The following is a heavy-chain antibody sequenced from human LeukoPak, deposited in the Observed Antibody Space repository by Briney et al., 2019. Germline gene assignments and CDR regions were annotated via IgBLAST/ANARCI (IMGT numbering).Heavy chain of an antibody. Sequence: SETLSLTCTVSGYSISSGYYWGWIRQPPGKGLEWIGSIYHSGSTYYNPSLKSRVTISVDTSKNQFSLKLSSVTAADTAVYYCARGDHDFWSGYQFDYWGQGTLVTVSS. J-gene: IGHJ4*02. CDR2: IYHSGST. D-gene: IGHD3-3*01. CDR3: ARGDHDFWSGYQFDY. V-gene: IGHV4-38-2*02. CDR1: GYSISSGYY.